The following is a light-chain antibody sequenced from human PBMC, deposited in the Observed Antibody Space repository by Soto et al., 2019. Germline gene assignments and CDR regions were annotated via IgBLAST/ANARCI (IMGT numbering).Light chain of an antibody. CDR2: RNS. CDR3: QSYDYSLTVV. V-gene: IGLV1-40*01. Sequence: QSALTQPPSVSGAPGQRVTISCTGSSSNIGTGYDVHWYQHLPGAAPKLLIYRNSHRPSGVPDRFSGSKSGTSASLAITGLQAEDEADYYCQSYDYSLTVVFGGGTQLTVL. J-gene: IGLJ3*02. CDR1: SSNIGTGYD.